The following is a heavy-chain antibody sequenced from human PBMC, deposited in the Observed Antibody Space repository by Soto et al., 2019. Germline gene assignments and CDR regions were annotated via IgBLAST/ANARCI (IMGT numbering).Heavy chain of an antibody. CDR2: IYYSGST. Sequence: QLQLQESGPGLVKPSETLSLTCTVSGGSISSNSYYWGWIRQPPGQGLEWMGSIYYSGSTYYNPSLKSRVTITVDTSKNQFSLQLSSVTAADTAVYYCARHRGPMVRGVISNWFDPWGQGTLVTVSS. J-gene: IGHJ5*02. V-gene: IGHV4-39*01. CDR1: GGSISSNSYY. CDR3: ARHRGPMVRGVISNWFDP. D-gene: IGHD3-10*01.